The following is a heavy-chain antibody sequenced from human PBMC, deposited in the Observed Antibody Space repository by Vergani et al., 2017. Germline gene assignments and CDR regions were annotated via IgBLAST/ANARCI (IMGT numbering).Heavy chain of an antibody. CDR1: GFTFSSYG. CDR2: ISYDGSNK. V-gene: IGHV3-30*03. CDR3: ARGGARSDGMDV. D-gene: IGHD1-26*01. J-gene: IGHJ6*02. Sequence: QVQLVESGGGVVQPGRSLRLSCAASGFTFSSYGMHWVRQAPGKGLEWVAVISYDGSNKYYADSLKGRFTISRDNSKITLYLQMNSLRAEDTAVYYCARGGARSDGMDVWGQGTTVTVSS.